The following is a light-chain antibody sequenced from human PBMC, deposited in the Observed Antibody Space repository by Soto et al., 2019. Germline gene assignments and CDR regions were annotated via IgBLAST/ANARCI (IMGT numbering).Light chain of an antibody. Sequence: QSALTQPASVSGSPGQSIAISCTGTSGDVGGYNYVAWYQQHPDKAPKLIIFDVSNRPSGISIRCSGSKSGNTASLTISGLQAEDEADYYCSSYTTTNTLGYVFGTGTKLTVL. CDR2: DVS. J-gene: IGLJ1*01. V-gene: IGLV2-14*03. CDR1: SGDVGGYNY. CDR3: SSYTTTNTLGYV.